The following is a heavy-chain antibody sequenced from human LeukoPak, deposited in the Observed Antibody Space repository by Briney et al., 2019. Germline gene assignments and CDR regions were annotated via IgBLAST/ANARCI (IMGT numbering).Heavy chain of an antibody. CDR3: AKDFPYSSXWXTXVDAFDI. J-gene: IGHJ3*02. CDR1: GFTFSSYA. CDR2: ISGRGGST. Sequence: QPGGSLRLSCAASGFTFSSYAMSWVRQAPGKGLEWVSAISGRGGSTYYADSVKGRFTISRDNSKNTLYLQMNSLRAEDTAVYYCAKDFPYSSXWXTXVDAFDIWGQGTMVTVSS. V-gene: IGHV3-23*01. D-gene: IGHD6-19*01.